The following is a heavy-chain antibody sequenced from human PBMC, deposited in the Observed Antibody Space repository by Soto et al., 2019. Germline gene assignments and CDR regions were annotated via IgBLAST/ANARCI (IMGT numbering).Heavy chain of an antibody. CDR2: IYYSGST. J-gene: IGHJ6*03. CDR1: GGSISSYY. Sequence: SETLSLTCTVSGGSISSYYWSWIRQPPGKGLEWIGYIYYSGSTNYNPSLKSRVTISVDTSKNQFSLKLSSVTAADTAVYYCARLLDPGTYYYYYYMDVWGKGTTVTVSS. D-gene: IGHD3-10*01. CDR3: ARLLDPGTYYYYYYMDV. V-gene: IGHV4-59*08.